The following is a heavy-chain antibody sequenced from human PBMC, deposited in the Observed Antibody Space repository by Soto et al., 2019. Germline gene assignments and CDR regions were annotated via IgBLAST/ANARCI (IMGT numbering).Heavy chain of an antibody. J-gene: IGHJ4*02. V-gene: IGHV4-59*01. CDR1: GDAITNNF. CDR2: IHYSGNT. D-gene: IGHD3-16*01. Sequence: SETLSLTCIVTGDAITNNFWTWFRQSPGKGLEWIGLIHYSGNTNYAPSLKSRVTLSTDTSKNHFSLKLPSVTAADPAVYYCARGRDDNVDRHLGHLFDSWGQGTLVTVSS. CDR3: ARGRDDNVDRHLGHLFDS.